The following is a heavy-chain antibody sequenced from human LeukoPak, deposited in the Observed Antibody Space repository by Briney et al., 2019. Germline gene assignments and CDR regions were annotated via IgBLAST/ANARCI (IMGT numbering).Heavy chain of an antibody. CDR1: GFTLSSNY. D-gene: IGHD3-10*01. Sequence: GGSLTLSCAASGFTLSSNYMSWVRQAPGKGLGWVSVIYSGGTTYYADSVKGRFTISIDNSKNTLYLQMNRLRVEDTAVYYCARESLGSGSYSYWGQGTLVTVSS. CDR3: ARESLGSGSYSY. V-gene: IGHV3-66*01. CDR2: IYSGGTT. J-gene: IGHJ4*02.